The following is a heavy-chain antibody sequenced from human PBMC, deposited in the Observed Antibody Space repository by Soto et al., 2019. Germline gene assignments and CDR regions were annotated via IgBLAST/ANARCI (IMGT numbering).Heavy chain of an antibody. Sequence: QVHLVQSGAEVKKPGASVKVSCKASGYSFTDYYMHWVRQAPGQGLEWMGWINTKTGCTNFGQRVQGRVTMTGYMSISLANRALSTPIAAGLGVYYCVRAGPTGWVDPCDQAAVVTGSS. V-gene: IGHV1-2*02. CDR1: GYSFTDYY. CDR3: VRAGPTGWVDP. J-gene: IGHJ5*02. D-gene: IGHD1-26*01. CDR2: INTKTGCT.